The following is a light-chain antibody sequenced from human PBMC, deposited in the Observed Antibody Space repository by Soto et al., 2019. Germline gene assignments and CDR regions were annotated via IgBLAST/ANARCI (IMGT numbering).Light chain of an antibody. Sequence: DIVMTQSPDSLAVSLGERATINCKSSQSVLYSSNNKNYLAWYQQKPGQPPKLLIYWASTRESGVPDRFSGSGSGTDFTLTINCLQAEDVAVYYCQQYYSTPLTFGGGTKVEIK. CDR2: WAS. J-gene: IGKJ4*01. CDR1: QSVLYSSNNKNY. CDR3: QQYYSTPLT. V-gene: IGKV4-1*01.